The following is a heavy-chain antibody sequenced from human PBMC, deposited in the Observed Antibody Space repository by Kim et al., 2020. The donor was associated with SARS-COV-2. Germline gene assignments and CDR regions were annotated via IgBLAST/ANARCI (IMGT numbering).Heavy chain of an antibody. CDR1: GFIFSNNA. D-gene: IGHD1-26*01. J-gene: IGHJ3*02. Sequence: GGSLRLSCAASGFIFSNNAMSWVRQAPGKGLEWVSDIGVSAGSTYYADSVKGRFTISRDNSKNTVYLQMNSLRAEDTAVYYCATRTGSYLGIAAPDIWGQGTMVTVSS. CDR2: IGVSAGST. V-gene: IGHV3-23*01. CDR3: ATRTGSYLGIAAPDI.